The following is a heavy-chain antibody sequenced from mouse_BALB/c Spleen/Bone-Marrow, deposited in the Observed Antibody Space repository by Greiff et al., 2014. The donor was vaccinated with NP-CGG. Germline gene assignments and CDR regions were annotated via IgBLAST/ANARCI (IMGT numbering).Heavy chain of an antibody. D-gene: IGHD1-1*01. Sequence: EVMLVESGAELVKPGASVKLSCTASGFNIKDTYMHWVKQRPEQGLEWIGRIDPANGNTKYDPKFQGKATITADTSSNTAYLQLSSLTSEDTAVYYRAIYYYGSSGFAYWGQGTLVTVSA. CDR2: IDPANGNT. CDR3: AIYYYGSSGFAY. CDR1: GFNIKDTY. J-gene: IGHJ3*01. V-gene: IGHV14-3*02.